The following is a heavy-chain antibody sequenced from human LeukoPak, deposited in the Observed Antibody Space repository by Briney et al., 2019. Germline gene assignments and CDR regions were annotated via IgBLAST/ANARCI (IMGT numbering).Heavy chain of an antibody. D-gene: IGHD2-8*02. Sequence: GASLRLSCAAAGFTFATYAMHWVRQPPSEGLEWMAIIWYDGSKKEYADSVKRRFTVSRDNSKNTLDMQMNSLRAEDTAVYYCARGYCTGNNCRPYYEDGMDVWGEGTTVTVSS. CDR2: IWYDGSKK. V-gene: IGHV3-33*01. J-gene: IGHJ6*01. CDR1: GFTFATYA. CDR3: ARGYCTGNNCRPYYEDGMDV.